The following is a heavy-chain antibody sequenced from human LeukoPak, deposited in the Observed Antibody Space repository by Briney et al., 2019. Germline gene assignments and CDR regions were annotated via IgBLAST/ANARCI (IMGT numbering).Heavy chain of an antibody. CDR3: AREKPNCSGGSCPIDY. CDR1: GFTFSSYS. D-gene: IGHD2-15*01. J-gene: IGHJ4*02. CDR2: ISSSSSYI. Sequence: PGGSLRLSCAASGFTFSSYSMNWVRQAPGKGLEWVSSISSSSSYIYYADSVKGRFTISRDNAKNSLYLQMNSLRAEDTAVYYYAREKPNCSGGSCPIDYWGQGTLVTVSS. V-gene: IGHV3-21*01.